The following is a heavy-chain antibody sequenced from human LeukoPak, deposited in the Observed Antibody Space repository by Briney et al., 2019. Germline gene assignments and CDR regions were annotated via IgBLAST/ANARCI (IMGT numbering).Heavy chain of an antibody. V-gene: IGHV3-7*01. CDR1: GFIFSHYW. J-gene: IGHJ4*02. CDR3: ARIGYSSSSFDY. Sequence: GGSLRLSCGASGFIFSHYWMSWVRQAPGKGLEWVANIKQDGSVKYYVDSLKGRFTISRDNARNSVYLQMNSLRAEDTAVYYCARIGYSSSSFDYWGQGTLVTVSS. D-gene: IGHD6-6*01. CDR2: IKQDGSVK.